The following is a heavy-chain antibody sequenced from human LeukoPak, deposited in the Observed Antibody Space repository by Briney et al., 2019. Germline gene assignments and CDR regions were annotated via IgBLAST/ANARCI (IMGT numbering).Heavy chain of an antibody. CDR1: GGAINNYY. CDR3: ARHGTAAGPFQL. J-gene: IGHJ1*01. V-gene: IGHV4-59*08. D-gene: IGHD2-21*02. Sequence: KSSETLSLTCTVSGGAINNYYWSWIRQPPGKGLDWIAYVYYSGTINYNPSLESRVTISVDTSKNQFSLRLTSVAAADTAVYYCARHGTAAGPFQLWGQGTLVTVSS. CDR2: VYYSGTI.